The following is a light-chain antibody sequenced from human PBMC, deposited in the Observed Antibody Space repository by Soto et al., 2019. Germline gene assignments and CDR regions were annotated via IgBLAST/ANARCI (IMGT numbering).Light chain of an antibody. CDR2: EVI. Sequence: QSVLTQPASVSASPGQSITISCTGSSRDVGAYDHVSWFQHHPGIAPKLIIFEVIYRPSGVSDRFSGSKSGTTASLTISGLQTEDEADYFCSSYATTRSLVFGGGTKLTVL. J-gene: IGLJ3*02. CDR3: SSYATTRSLV. CDR1: SRDVGAYDH. V-gene: IGLV2-14*01.